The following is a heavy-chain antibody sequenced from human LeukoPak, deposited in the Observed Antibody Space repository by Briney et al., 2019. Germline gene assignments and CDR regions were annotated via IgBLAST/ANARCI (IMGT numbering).Heavy chain of an antibody. V-gene: IGHV1-69*04. D-gene: IGHD6-6*01. Sequence: SVKVACKASGGTFSSYAISWVRQAPGQGLEWKGRIIPILGIANYAQKFQGRVTITADKSTSTAYMELSSLRSEDTAVYYCAVNRIAARPYFDYWGQGTLVTVSS. CDR3: AVNRIAARPYFDY. J-gene: IGHJ4*02. CDR2: IIPILGIA. CDR1: GGTFSSYA.